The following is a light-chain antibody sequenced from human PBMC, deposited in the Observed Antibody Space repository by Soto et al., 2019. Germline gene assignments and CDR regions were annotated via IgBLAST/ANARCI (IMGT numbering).Light chain of an antibody. CDR3: QQRNSWPYT. Sequence: EIVLTQSPATLSLSPGERATLSCRASQSVSSHLLWYQQKPGQAPRLLIYDASNMATGIPARFSGSGSGTDFTLTISSLEPEDFAVYYCQQRNSWPYTFGQGTKLEIK. V-gene: IGKV3-11*01. J-gene: IGKJ2*01. CDR2: DAS. CDR1: QSVSSH.